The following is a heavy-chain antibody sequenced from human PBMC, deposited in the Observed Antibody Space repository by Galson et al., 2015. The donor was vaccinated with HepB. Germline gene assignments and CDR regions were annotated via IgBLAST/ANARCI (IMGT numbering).Heavy chain of an antibody. Sequence: SLRLSCAASGFTFSDYYMSWIRQAPGKGLEWVSYISSSSSYTNYADSVKGRFTISRDNAKNSLYLQMNSLRAEDTAVYYCARAAAGPAQWLGPQAYWGQGTLVTVSS. D-gene: IGHD6-19*01. V-gene: IGHV3-11*06. J-gene: IGHJ4*02. CDR2: ISSSSSYT. CDR1: GFTFSDYY. CDR3: ARAAAGPAQWLGPQAY.